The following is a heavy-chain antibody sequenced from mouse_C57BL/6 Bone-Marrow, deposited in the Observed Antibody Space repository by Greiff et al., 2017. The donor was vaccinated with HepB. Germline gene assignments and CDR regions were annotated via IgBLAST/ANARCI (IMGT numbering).Heavy chain of an antibody. J-gene: IGHJ3*01. D-gene: IGHD1-1*01. CDR1: GFNIKDDY. CDR2: IDPENGDT. Sequence: EVKLMESGAELVRPGASVKLSCTASGFNIKDDYMHWVKQRPEQGLEWIGWIDPENGDTEYASKFQGKATITADTSSNTAYLQLSSLTSEDTAVYYCTTSYGSSYWFAYWGQGTLVTVSA. CDR3: TTSYGSSYWFAY. V-gene: IGHV14-4*01.